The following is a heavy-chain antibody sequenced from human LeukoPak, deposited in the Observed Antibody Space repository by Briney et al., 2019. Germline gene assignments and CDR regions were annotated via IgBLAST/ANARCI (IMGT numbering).Heavy chain of an antibody. J-gene: IGHJ6*03. V-gene: IGHV3-66*02. CDR3: AKDYYDSSGYSYYMDV. D-gene: IGHD3-22*01. Sequence: GGSLRLSCAASGFTVSSNYMSWVRQAPGKGLEWVSVIYSGGSTYYADSVKGRFTISRDNSKNTLYLQMNSLRAEDTVVYYCAKDYYDSSGYSYYMDVWGKGTTVTVSS. CDR1: GFTVSSNY. CDR2: IYSGGST.